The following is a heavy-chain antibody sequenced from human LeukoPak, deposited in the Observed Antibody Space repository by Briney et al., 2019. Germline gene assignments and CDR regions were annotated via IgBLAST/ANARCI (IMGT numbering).Heavy chain of an antibody. CDR3: ARAPIAVAGNFDY. J-gene: IGHJ4*02. V-gene: IGHV1-2*02. Sequence: SVKVSCKASGYTFTGYYMHGVRQAPGQGLEWMGWINPNSGGTNYAQKFQGRVTMTRDTSISTAYMELSRLRSDDTAVYYCARAPIAVAGNFDYWGQGTLVTVSS. D-gene: IGHD6-19*01. CDR1: GYTFTGYY. CDR2: INPNSGGT.